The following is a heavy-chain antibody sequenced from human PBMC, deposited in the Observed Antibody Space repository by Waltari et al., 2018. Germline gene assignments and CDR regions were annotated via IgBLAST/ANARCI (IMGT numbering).Heavy chain of an antibody. CDR2: VDPEDGET. CDR1: GYRLTDYY. V-gene: IGHV1-69-2*01. CDR3: VTALGDRSSASRPFDV. D-gene: IGHD3-10*01. Sequence: EVQLLQSGTELKKPGSTVKISCKVSGYRLTDYYIHWVQQAPGKGPQWMGLVDPEDGETIYAERFQGRVTITADMSTETAFMELSSLTSDDTAVYYCVTALGDRSSASRPFDVWGLGTLITVSS. J-gene: IGHJ3*01.